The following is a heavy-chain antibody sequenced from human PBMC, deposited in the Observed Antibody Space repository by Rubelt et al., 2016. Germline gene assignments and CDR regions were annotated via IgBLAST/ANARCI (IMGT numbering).Heavy chain of an antibody. CDR3: ARDGYKSAT. D-gene: IGHD5-24*01. Sequence: SYDGSNKYYADSVKGRFTISRHNSKNTLYLQMNSLRAEDTAVYYCARDGYKSATWGQGTLVTVSS. V-gene: IGHV3-30*14. CDR2: SYDGSNK. J-gene: IGHJ5*02.